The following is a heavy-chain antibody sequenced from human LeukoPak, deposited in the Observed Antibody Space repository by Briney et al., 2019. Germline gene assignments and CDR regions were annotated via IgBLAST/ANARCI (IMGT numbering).Heavy chain of an antibody. J-gene: IGHJ4*02. V-gene: IGHV1-69*05. CDR3: ARDLSDFWSGFGF. CDR1: GGTFSSYA. D-gene: IGHD3-3*01. Sequence: ASVKVSCKASGGTFSSYAISWVRQALGQGLEWMGRIIPIFGTANYAQKFQGRVTITTDESTSTAYMELSSLRSEDTAVYYCARDLSDFWSGFGFWGQGTLVTVSS. CDR2: IIPIFGTA.